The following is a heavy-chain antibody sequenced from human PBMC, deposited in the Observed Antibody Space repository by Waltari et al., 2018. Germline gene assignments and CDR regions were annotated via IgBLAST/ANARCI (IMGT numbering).Heavy chain of an antibody. V-gene: IGHV3-7*03. J-gene: IGHJ5*02. CDR2: IDEAGNKK. CDR3: ARYRLLLNPPHLVS. Sequence: EVQLVESGGGLVQPGGSLRLSCADSGFTFSSYYMGWVRQAPGKGLEWVANIDEAGNKKFYVDSVKGRFTISRDNAKNSLYLQMNSLGAEDTAVYYCARYRLLLNPPHLVSWGQGTLVTVSS. D-gene: IGHD3-3*01. CDR1: GFTFSSYY.